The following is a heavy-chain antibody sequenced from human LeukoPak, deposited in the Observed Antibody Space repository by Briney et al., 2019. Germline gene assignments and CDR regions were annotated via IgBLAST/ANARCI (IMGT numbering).Heavy chain of an antibody. D-gene: IGHD3-22*01. CDR1: GGSISSYY. Sequence: SETLSLTCTVSGGSISSYYWSWIRQPPGKGLEWIGYIYYSGSTNYNPSLKSRVTISVDTSKNQFSLKLSSVTAADTAVYYCARSAGYYYDSSGYDFDYWGQGTLVTVSS. CDR3: ARSAGYYYDSSGYDFDY. V-gene: IGHV4-59*01. CDR2: IYYSGST. J-gene: IGHJ4*02.